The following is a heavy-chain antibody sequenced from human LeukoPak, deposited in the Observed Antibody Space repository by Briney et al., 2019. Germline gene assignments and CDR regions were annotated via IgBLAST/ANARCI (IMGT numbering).Heavy chain of an antibody. V-gene: IGHV1-69*05. J-gene: IGHJ5*02. CDR2: IIPIFGTA. CDR3: ARDGYSYDGWLDP. D-gene: IGHD5-18*01. Sequence: SVKVSCKASGGTFSSYAISWVRQAPGQGLEWMGRIIPIFGTANYAQKFQGRVTITTDESTSTAYMELSSLRSEDTAVYYCARDGYSYDGWLDPWGQGTLVTVSS. CDR1: GGTFSSYA.